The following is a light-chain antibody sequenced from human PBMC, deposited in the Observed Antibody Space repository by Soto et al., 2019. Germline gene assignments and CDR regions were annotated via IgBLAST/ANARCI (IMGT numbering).Light chain of an antibody. Sequence: EIVMTQSPATLSVSPGERATLSCRASQSVNIYLAGYQQKPGQAPRLLIFGATYRATGIPARFSGSGSGTEFNLTISSLQSEDFGVYFCQQYDDWLRLTFGGGTKVEIK. V-gene: IGKV3D-15*01. CDR1: QSVNIY. J-gene: IGKJ4*01. CDR3: QQYDDWLRLT. CDR2: GAT.